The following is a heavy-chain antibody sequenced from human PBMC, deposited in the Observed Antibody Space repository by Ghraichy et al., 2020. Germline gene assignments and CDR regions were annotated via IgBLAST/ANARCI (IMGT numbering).Heavy chain of an antibody. D-gene: IGHD2-15*01. Sequence: GGSLRLSCAASGFTFDDYAMHWVRQAPGKGLEWVSGISWNSGSIGYADSVKGRFTISRDNAKNSLYLQMNSLRAEDTALYYCAKALGRDYYYYGMDVWGQGTTVTVSS. CDR1: GFTFDDYA. CDR3: AKALGRDYYYYGMDV. V-gene: IGHV3-9*01. CDR2: ISWNSGSI. J-gene: IGHJ6*02.